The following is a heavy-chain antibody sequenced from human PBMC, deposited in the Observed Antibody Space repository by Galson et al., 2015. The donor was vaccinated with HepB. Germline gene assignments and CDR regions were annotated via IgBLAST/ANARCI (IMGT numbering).Heavy chain of an antibody. CDR3: AIGSLWFGEPRFNY. Sequence: SCKVSGYTLTELSIHWVRQAPGKGLEWMGGLDPEDGEIIYAQKFQGRVTMTEDTSTDTAYMELNSLTSEDTAVYYCAIGSLWFGEPRFNYWGQGTLVTVSS. CDR1: GYTLTELS. V-gene: IGHV1-24*01. J-gene: IGHJ4*02. CDR2: LDPEDGEI. D-gene: IGHD3-10*01.